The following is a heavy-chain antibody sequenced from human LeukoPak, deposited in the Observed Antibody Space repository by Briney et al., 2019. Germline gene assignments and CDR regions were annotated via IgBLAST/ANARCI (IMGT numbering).Heavy chain of an antibody. Sequence: GGSRRLSCAASGFTFSSYAMSWVRQAPGKGLEWVSAISGSGGSTYYADSVKGRFTISRDNSKHTLYLQMNSLRAEDTAVYYCAKGDYGDYVGWFDPWGQGTLVTVSS. CDR2: ISGSGGST. J-gene: IGHJ5*02. CDR3: AKGDYGDYVGWFDP. CDR1: GFTFSSYA. D-gene: IGHD4-17*01. V-gene: IGHV3-23*01.